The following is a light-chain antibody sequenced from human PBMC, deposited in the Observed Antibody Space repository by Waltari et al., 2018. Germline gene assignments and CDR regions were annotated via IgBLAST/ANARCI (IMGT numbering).Light chain of an antibody. J-gene: IGKJ1*01. Sequence: DIQMTQSPSTLSASVGDRVTITCRASQSISSWLAWYQQKPGKAPKLLIYKASTLESGVPSRFSGSGSGTEFTLTVSSLQPDDFATYYCQQYSGYPPTFGQGTKVEIK. CDR2: KAS. V-gene: IGKV1-5*03. CDR1: QSISSW. CDR3: QQYSGYPPT.